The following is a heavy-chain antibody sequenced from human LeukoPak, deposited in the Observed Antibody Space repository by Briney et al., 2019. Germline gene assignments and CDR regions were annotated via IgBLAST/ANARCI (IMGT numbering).Heavy chain of an antibody. CDR3: ARSSITMIVVVIQYWYFDL. Sequence: KASETLSLTCAVSGDSISSGGYSWSWIRQTPGKGLEWIAYIHDSGSTYNNPSLKSRLSISIDTSKNQFSLKLNSVTAADTAVYYCARSSITMIVVVIQYWYFDLWGRGTLVTVSS. CDR1: GDSISSGGYS. J-gene: IGHJ2*01. V-gene: IGHV4-30-4*07. CDR2: IHDSGST. D-gene: IGHD3-22*01.